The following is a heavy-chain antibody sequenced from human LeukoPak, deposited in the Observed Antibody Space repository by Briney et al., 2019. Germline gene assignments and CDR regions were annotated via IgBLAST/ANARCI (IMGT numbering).Heavy chain of an antibody. D-gene: IGHD2-2*01. J-gene: IGHJ6*03. CDR1: GFTFSSYS. CDR3: AREGYCSSTSCYASDYYMDV. Sequence: GGSLRLSCAASGFTFSSYSMNWVRQAPGKGLEWVSYISSTSSTIYYADSVKGRFTISRDNAKNSLYLQMNSLRAEDTAVYYCAREGYCSSTSCYASDYYMDVWGKGTTVTVSS. CDR2: ISSTSSTI. V-gene: IGHV3-48*01.